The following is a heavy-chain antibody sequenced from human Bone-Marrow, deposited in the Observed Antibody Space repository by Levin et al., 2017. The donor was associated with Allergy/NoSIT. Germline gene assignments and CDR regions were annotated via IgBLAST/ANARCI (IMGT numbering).Heavy chain of an antibody. CDR2: IFYSGST. V-gene: IGHV4-59*01. CDR3: ARVTMGWFDP. CDR1: GGSINDYY. D-gene: IGHD3-3*01. Sequence: RPGGSLRLSCTVSGGSINDYYWSWIRQPPGKGLEWIGYIFYSGSTNYNPSLKSRLNISVDMSKRQFSLKLSSVTAADTAVYYCARVTMGWFDPWGQGTLVTVSS. J-gene: IGHJ5*02.